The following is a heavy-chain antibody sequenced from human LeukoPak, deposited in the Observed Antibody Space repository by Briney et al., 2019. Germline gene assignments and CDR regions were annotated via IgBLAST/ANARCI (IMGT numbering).Heavy chain of an antibody. J-gene: IGHJ4*02. CDR1: GFTFNNYQ. Sequence: GGSLRLSCAASGFTFNNYQMNWVRQAPGKGLECISYISSSGRTIYYADSLKGRFTVSRDNAKNSLYLRMNNLRAEDTAVYYCARGEYYFDYWGQGTLVTVS. CDR3: ARGEYYFDY. CDR2: ISSSGRTI. V-gene: IGHV3-48*03.